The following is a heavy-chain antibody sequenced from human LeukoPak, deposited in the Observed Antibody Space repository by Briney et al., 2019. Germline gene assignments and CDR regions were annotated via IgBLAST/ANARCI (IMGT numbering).Heavy chain of an antibody. CDR2: ISAYNGNT. CDR1: GYTFTSYG. CDR3: AREGWTTEKQRDAFDI. J-gene: IGHJ3*02. Sequence: GASVKVSCKASGYTFTSYGISWVRQAPGQGLEWMGWISAYNGNTNYAQKLQGRVTMTTDTSTSTAYMELRSLRSDDTAVYYCAREGWTTEKQRDAFDIWGQGTMVTVSS. V-gene: IGHV1-18*01. D-gene: IGHD3/OR15-3a*01.